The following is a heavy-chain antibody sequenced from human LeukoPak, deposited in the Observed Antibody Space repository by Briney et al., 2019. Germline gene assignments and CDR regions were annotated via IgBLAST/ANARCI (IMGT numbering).Heavy chain of an antibody. Sequence: SETLSLTCTVSGGSISSSSNYWGWIRQPPGKGLEWIGTIDYSGTTYYNPSLKSRVTISVDTSKNQFSLKLSSVTAADTAVYYCARQGAQVAFDIWGQGTMVTVSS. J-gene: IGHJ3*02. CDR1: GGSISSSSNY. V-gene: IGHV4-39*01. CDR3: ARQGAQVAFDI. CDR2: IDYSGTT. D-gene: IGHD4/OR15-4a*01.